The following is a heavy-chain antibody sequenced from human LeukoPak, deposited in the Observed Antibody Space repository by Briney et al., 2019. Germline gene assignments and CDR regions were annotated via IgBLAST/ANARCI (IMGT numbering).Heavy chain of an antibody. J-gene: IGHJ4*02. V-gene: IGHV4/OR15-8*02. Sequence: SETLSLTCGVSGGSIRSTNWWSWARQPPGQGLEWIGEISLSGQTNFNPSLNGRVTMSLDESRNQLSLKLTSVTAADTAIYYCSRESGAFCPFGYWGQGILVIVPP. D-gene: IGHD1-26*01. CDR3: SRESGAFCPFGY. CDR2: ISLSGQT. CDR1: GGSIRSTNW.